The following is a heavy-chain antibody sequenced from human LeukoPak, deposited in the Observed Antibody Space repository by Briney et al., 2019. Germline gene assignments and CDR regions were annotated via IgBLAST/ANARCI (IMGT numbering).Heavy chain of an antibody. CDR1: GFTVRSNY. J-gene: IGHJ4*02. CDR2: IYSGGST. V-gene: IGHV3-66*01. D-gene: IGHD3-22*01. CDR3: AREDYYFDSSATHYFDY. Sequence: GGSLRLSCAASGFTVRSNYMSWVRQAPGKGLEWVSVIYSGGSTYHADSVKGRFTISRDDSKNTLFLQMNSLRAEDTAVYYCAREDYYFDSSATHYFDYWGQGTLVTVSS.